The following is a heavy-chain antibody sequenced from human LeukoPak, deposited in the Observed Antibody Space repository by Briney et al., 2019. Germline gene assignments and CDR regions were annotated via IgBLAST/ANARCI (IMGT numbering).Heavy chain of an antibody. Sequence: SETLSLTCTVAGDSMHSYYWSWIRQSPEKGLEWIGRAYSGVNAYYNPSLQSRVTISVDKSNNQFSLDLASVTAADTALYYCAREKSGTLTRAYYYIDVWGRGITVTVSS. CDR1: GDSMHSYY. CDR3: AREKSGTLTRAYYYIDV. V-gene: IGHV4-4*07. D-gene: IGHD1-26*01. CDR2: AYSGVNA. J-gene: IGHJ6*03.